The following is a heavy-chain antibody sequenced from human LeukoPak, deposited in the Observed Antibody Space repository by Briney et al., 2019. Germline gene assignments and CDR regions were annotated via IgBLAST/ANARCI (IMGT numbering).Heavy chain of an antibody. Sequence: SETLSLTCTVSGGSISSYYWSWIRQPPGKGLEWIGYIYYSGSTNYNPSLKSRVTISVDTSKNQFSLKLSSVTAADTAVYYCARHSRTYYYDSSGFFDIWGQGTMVTVSS. J-gene: IGHJ3*02. D-gene: IGHD3-22*01. CDR3: ARHSRTYYYDSSGFFDI. V-gene: IGHV4-59*08. CDR1: GGSISSYY. CDR2: IYYSGST.